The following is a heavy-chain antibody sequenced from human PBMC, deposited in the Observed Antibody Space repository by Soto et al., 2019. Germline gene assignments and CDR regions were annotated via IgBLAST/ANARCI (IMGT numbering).Heavy chain of an antibody. CDR3: ARILRYFDAPFDY. Sequence: AAMQVSCRASGYTFTSYGIIWVRQAPGQGLEWMGWISAYNGNTNYAQKLQGRVTMTTDTSTSTAYMELRSLRSDDTAVYYCARILRYFDAPFDYWGQGTLVTFSS. V-gene: IGHV1-18*01. D-gene: IGHD3-9*01. CDR1: GYTFTSYG. CDR2: ISAYNGNT. J-gene: IGHJ4*02.